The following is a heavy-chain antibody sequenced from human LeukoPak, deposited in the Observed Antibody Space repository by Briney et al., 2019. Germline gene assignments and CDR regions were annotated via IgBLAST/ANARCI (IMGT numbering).Heavy chain of an antibody. CDR2: IYYRGST. J-gene: IGHJ4*02. D-gene: IGHD4-17*01. V-gene: IGHV4-59*01. Sequence: SETLSLTCPVSGGSINNYYWSWIRQPPGKGLEWIGYIYYRGSTNYNPSLKSRVTFSVDTSKSQFSLKLNSVTAADTAVYYCARGGDYGDLRYFDYWGQGTLVTVSS. CDR1: GGSINNYY. CDR3: ARGGDYGDLRYFDY.